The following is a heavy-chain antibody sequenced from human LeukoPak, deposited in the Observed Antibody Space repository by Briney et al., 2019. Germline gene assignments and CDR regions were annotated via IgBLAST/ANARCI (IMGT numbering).Heavy chain of an antibody. J-gene: IGHJ5*02. CDR3: ANLDSSGWYRRFDP. V-gene: IGHV4-34*01. Sequence: KPSETLSLTCAVYGGSFSGYYWSWIRQPPGKGLEWIGEINHSGSTNYSPSLKSRVTISVDTSKNQFSLKLSSVTAADTAVYYCANLDSSGWYRRFDPWGQGTLVTVSS. CDR1: GGSFSGYY. D-gene: IGHD6-19*01. CDR2: INHSGST.